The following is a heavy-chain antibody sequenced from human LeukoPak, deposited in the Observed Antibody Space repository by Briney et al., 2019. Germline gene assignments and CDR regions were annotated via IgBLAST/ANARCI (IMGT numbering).Heavy chain of an antibody. CDR2: IYYSGST. J-gene: IGHJ5*02. D-gene: IGHD3-10*01. Sequence: SETLSLTCTVSGGSISSYHWSWIRQPPGKGLEWIGYIYYSGSTNYNPSLKSRVTISVDTSKNQFSLKLSSVTAADTAVYYCARDYKALWFDPWGQGTLVTVSS. CDR1: GGSISSYH. V-gene: IGHV4-59*01. CDR3: ARDYKALWFDP.